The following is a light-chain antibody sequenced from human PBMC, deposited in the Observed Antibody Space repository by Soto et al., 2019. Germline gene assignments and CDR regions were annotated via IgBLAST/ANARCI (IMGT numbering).Light chain of an antibody. CDR3: AAWDDSMSGVV. Sequence: QSVLTQPPSASGTPGQRVTISCSGSISNLGSNFVFWYQQLPGAAPKLLISRNDQRPSGVPDRFSGSKSGTSASLAISGLRSDYEADYHCAAWDDSMSGVVFGGGTKLTVL. CDR1: ISNLGSNF. CDR2: RND. J-gene: IGLJ3*02. V-gene: IGLV1-47*01.